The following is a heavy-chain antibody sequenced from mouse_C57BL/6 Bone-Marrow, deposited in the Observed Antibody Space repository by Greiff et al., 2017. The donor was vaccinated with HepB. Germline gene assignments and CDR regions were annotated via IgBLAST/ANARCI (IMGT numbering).Heavy chain of an antibody. Sequence: EVKLMESGPELVKPGDSVKISCKASGYSFTGYFMNWVMQSHGKSLEWIGRINPYNGDTFYNQKFKGKATLTVDKSSSTAHMELRSLTSEDSAVYYCARVYGRGFAYWGQGTLVTVSA. D-gene: IGHD1-1*01. V-gene: IGHV1-20*01. CDR1: GYSFTGYF. CDR2: INPYNGDT. CDR3: ARVYGRGFAY. J-gene: IGHJ3*01.